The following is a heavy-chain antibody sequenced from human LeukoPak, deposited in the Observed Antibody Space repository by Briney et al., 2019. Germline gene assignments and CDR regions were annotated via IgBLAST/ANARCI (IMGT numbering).Heavy chain of an antibody. V-gene: IGHV3-7*03. D-gene: IGHD6-13*01. CDR2: IKQDGSEK. CDR3: ANSESWSEGGFDY. CDR1: GGSISSYY. J-gene: IGHJ4*02. Sequence: ETLSLTCTVSGGSISSYYWSWIRQPPGKGLEWVANIKQDGSEKYYVDSVKGRFTISRDSAKNSLYLQMNSLRAEDTALYYCANSESWSEGGFDYWGQGTLVTVSS.